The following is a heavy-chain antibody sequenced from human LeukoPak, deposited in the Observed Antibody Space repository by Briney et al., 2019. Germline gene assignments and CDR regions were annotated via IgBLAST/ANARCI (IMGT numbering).Heavy chain of an antibody. D-gene: IGHD4-17*01. CDR2: ISSSSTYI. CDR3: ARDPATIPTVTTHFDY. V-gene: IGHV3-21*01. J-gene: IGHJ4*02. Sequence: GGSLRLSCAASGFTFSSYSINWVRQAPGKGLEWVSSISSSSTYIYYADSLKGRFTISRDNAKNSLYLQMNSLRAEDAAVYYCARDPATIPTVTTHFDYWGQGTLVTVSS. CDR1: GFTFSSYS.